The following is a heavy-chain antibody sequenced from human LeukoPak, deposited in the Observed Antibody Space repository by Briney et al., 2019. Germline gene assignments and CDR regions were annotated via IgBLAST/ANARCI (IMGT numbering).Heavy chain of an antibody. CDR3: AKQLGYCSNGSCYFPY. V-gene: IGHV3-23*01. CDR1: GFIFSNYA. D-gene: IGHD2-15*01. CDR2: IDSTGAYT. J-gene: IGHJ4*02. Sequence: PGGSLRLSCAASGFIFSNYAMSWVRQAPGKGLEWVSAIDSTGAYTWYADSVKGRFTISKDSSKSTLCLQMNSLRAEDTAVYYCAKQLGYCSNGSCYFPYWGQGTLVTVSS.